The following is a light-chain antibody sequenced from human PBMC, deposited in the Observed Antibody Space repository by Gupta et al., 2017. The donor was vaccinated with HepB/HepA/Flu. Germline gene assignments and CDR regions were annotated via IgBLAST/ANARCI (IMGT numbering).Light chain of an antibody. CDR3: AGWDRSRRLVG. CDR2: RND. J-gene: IGLJ2*01. Sequence: QSALPQPPSVSGTPGQRLTISCSGSSSYVGRRFVYWYQQFPGAGPKLISERNDQRPSGVADRCSGSKSGSSASRAIKGLRSEDEANDYGAGWDRSRRLVGFGGGTQLTVL. V-gene: IGLV1-47*01. CDR1: SSYVGRRF.